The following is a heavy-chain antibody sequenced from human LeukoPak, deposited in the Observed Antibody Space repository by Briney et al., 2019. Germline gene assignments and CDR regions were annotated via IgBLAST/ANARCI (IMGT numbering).Heavy chain of an antibody. CDR2: VYHSGRT. Sequence: SETLSLTCAVSGGSISSGGYSWSWIRQPPGKGLEWIGYVYHSGRTWYNPSLKRRVTMSVDRSKNQFSLKLISVTAADTALYYCARGGSRYYNDGSGTYPNTFDIWGQGTVVTVSS. J-gene: IGHJ3*02. D-gene: IGHD3-22*01. V-gene: IGHV4-30-2*01. CDR3: ARGGSRYYNDGSGTYPNTFDI. CDR1: GGSISSGGYS.